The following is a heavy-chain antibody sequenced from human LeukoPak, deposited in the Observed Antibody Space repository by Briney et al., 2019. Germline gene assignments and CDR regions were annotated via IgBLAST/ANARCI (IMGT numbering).Heavy chain of an antibody. CDR3: ARAASYYDILTGYYKHFDY. V-gene: IGHV3-30*04. J-gene: IGHJ4*02. CDR1: GFTFCSYA. CDR2: ISYDGSNK. D-gene: IGHD3-9*01. Sequence: QPGGSLRLSCAASGFTFCSYAMHWVRQAPGKGLEWVAVISYDGSNKYYADSVKGRFTISRDNSKNTLYLQMNSLRAEDTAVYYCARAASYYDILTGYYKHFDYWGQGTLVTVSS.